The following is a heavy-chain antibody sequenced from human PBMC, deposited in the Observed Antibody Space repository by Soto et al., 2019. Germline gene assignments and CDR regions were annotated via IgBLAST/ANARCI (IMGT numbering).Heavy chain of an antibody. V-gene: IGHV3-20*04. J-gene: IGHJ6*02. CDR2: INWNGDST. D-gene: IGHD3-16*01. CDR3: ARNLMTDYFYGMDV. CDR1: GFTFDDYG. Sequence: GGSLRLSCAASGFTFDDYGMSWVRQAPGKGLEWVSGINWNGDSTGYADSVKGRFTISRDNAKNSLFLQMHSLSAEDTALYYCARNLMTDYFYGMDVWGQGTTVTVSS.